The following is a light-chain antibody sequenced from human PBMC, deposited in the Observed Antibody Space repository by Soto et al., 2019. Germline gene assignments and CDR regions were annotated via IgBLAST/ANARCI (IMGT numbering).Light chain of an antibody. Sequence: EIVMTQSPATLSVSPGERVTLSCRASQSVSSNLAWYQQKPGQAPRLFIYGASTRATGISARFSGSGSGTEFTLTISSLQSEDLAVYFCQQYNKWPITFGPATKVEIK. V-gene: IGKV3-15*01. CDR2: GAS. J-gene: IGKJ3*01. CDR1: QSVSSN. CDR3: QQYNKWPIT.